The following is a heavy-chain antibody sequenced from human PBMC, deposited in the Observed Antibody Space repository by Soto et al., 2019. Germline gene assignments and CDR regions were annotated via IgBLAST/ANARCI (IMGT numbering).Heavy chain of an antibody. CDR1: GYTFTSYY. CDR3: ARERAGLRFEYGMEV. J-gene: IGHJ6*01. V-gene: IGHV1-46*01. D-gene: IGHD3-3*01. Sequence: ASVKVSCKASGYTFTSYYMHWVRQAPGQGLEWMGIINPSGGSTSYAQKFQGRVTMTRDTSTSTVYMELSSLRSEDTAVYYCARERAGLRFEYGMEVWGQGTTVTVSS. CDR2: INPSGGST.